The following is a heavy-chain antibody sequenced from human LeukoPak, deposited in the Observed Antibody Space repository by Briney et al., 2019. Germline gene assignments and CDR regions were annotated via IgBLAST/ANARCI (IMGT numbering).Heavy chain of an antibody. CDR2: IYSGGST. Sequence: GGSLRLSCAASGFTVSINYMSWVRQAPGKGLEWVSVIYSGGSTYYADSAKGRFTISRDNSKNTLYLQMNSLRAEDTAVYYCARFVRYFDWLPDYWGQGTLVTVSS. V-gene: IGHV3-66*01. J-gene: IGHJ4*02. CDR3: ARFVRYFDWLPDY. CDR1: GFTVSINY. D-gene: IGHD3-9*01.